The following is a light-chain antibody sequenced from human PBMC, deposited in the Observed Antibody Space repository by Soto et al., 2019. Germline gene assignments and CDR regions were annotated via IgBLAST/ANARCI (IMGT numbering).Light chain of an antibody. J-gene: IGKJ2*01. CDR1: QSVSSSY. CDR2: GAS. Sequence: EMVLTQSPGSLSLSPGERATLSCRASQSVSSSYFAWYRQKPGQAPRLLIYGASSRATGIPDRFSGSGSGTDFTLTISRLEPEDFAVYYCQQYGPTYTFGQGTKLEI. V-gene: IGKV3-20*01. CDR3: QQYGPTYT.